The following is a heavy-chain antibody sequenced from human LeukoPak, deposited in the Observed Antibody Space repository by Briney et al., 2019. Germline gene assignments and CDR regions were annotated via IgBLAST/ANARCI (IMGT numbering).Heavy chain of an antibody. CDR2: ISYDGSNK. Sequence: PGRSLRLSCAASGFTFSGYAMRWVRQAPGKGLEWVAVISYDGSNKYYADSVKGRFTISKDNSKNTLYMQMNSLRAEDTAVYYCGRGKELLGAFDIWGQGTMVTVSS. CDR1: GFTFSGYA. CDR3: GRGKELLGAFDI. V-gene: IGHV3-30*04. D-gene: IGHD1-26*01. J-gene: IGHJ3*02.